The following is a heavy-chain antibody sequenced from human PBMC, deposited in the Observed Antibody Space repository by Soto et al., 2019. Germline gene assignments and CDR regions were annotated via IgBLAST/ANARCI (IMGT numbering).Heavy chain of an antibody. CDR3: ARDRGAVWGNYPKRAPEFDS. V-gene: IGHV4-59*01. Sequence: SETLSLTCTVSGGSISSYYWSWIRQPPGKGLEWIGYIYYSGSTNYNPSLKSRVTISVDTSKNQFSLKLSSVTAADTAVYYCARDRGAVWGNYPKRAPEFDSWGQGTPVTVSS. CDR2: IYYSGST. D-gene: IGHD3-16*01. J-gene: IGHJ4*02. CDR1: GGSISSYY.